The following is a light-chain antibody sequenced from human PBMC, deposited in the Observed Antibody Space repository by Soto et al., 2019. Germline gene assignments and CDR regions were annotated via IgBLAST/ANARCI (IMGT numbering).Light chain of an antibody. Sequence: EIVLTQSPGTLSLSPGERATLSCRASQSVSSSYLAWYQQKPGQAPRLLIYDASSRATGIPDRFSGSGSGTDFSLTSSRLETEDFAVYYCQQYGSSPTFGQGTKVEIK. CDR1: QSVSSSY. V-gene: IGKV3-20*01. CDR3: QQYGSSPT. CDR2: DAS. J-gene: IGKJ1*01.